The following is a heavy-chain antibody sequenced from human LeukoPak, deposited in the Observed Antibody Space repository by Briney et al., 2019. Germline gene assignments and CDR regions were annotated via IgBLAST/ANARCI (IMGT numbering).Heavy chain of an antibody. CDR3: ARGYSSTSVLDS. CDR2: ISYDGSKK. J-gene: IGHJ5*01. V-gene: IGHV3-30*04. D-gene: IGHD2-2*01. CDR1: GFTFSTYA. Sequence: PGGSLRLSCAASGFTFSTYALHWVRQAPGKGLEWVAVISYDGSKKYYADSLKGRFTISRDNSKNTLFLQMNSLRAEDTAVYCARGYSSTSVLDSWGQGTLVTVSS.